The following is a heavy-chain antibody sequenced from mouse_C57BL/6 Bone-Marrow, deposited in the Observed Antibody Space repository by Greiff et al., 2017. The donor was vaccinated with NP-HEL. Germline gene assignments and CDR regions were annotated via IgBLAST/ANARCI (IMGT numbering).Heavy chain of an antibody. J-gene: IGHJ1*03. CDR1: GFTFSSYA. Sequence: EVQLVESGEGLVKPGGSLKLSCAASGFTFSSYAMSWVRQTPEKRLEWVAYISSGGDYIYYADTVKGRFTISRDNARNTLYLQMSSLKSEDTAMYYCTRYDYDVGYWYFDVWGTGTTVTVSS. D-gene: IGHD2-4*01. CDR3: TRYDYDVGYWYFDV. CDR2: ISSGGDYI. V-gene: IGHV5-9-1*02.